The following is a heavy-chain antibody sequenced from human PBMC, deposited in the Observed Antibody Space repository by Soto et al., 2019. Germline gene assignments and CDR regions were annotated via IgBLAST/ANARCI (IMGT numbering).Heavy chain of an antibody. Sequence: ASVKVSCKASGYTFTSYGISWGRQAPGQGLEWMGWISAYNGNTNYAQKLQGRVTMTTDTSTSTAYMELRSLRSDDTAVYYCARVRRLGIVVVPAVHNWFDPWGQGTLVTVSS. CDR2: ISAYNGNT. V-gene: IGHV1-18*01. CDR1: GYTFTSYG. D-gene: IGHD2-2*01. J-gene: IGHJ5*02. CDR3: ARVRRLGIVVVPAVHNWFDP.